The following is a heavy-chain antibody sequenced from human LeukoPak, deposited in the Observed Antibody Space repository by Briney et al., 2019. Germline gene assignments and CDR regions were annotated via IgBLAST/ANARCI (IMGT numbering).Heavy chain of an antibody. D-gene: IGHD3-3*01. V-gene: IGHV4-4*09. CDR2: IHTSGSN. J-gene: IGHJ3*01. CDR3: ARLSAAVHLGAFDL. Sequence: PSETLSLTCAVSGVSISPYYWAWIRQPPGKGLEWIGYIHTSGSNNQYPSLTSRVTISVDKSKNHFSLRLTSVTAADTAVYYCARLSAAVHLGAFDLWGQGTMVTVSS. CDR1: GVSISPYY.